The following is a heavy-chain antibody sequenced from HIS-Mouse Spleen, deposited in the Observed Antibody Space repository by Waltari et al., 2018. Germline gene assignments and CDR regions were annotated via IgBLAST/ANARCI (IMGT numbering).Heavy chain of an antibody. CDR3: AREIPYSSSWYDWYFDL. V-gene: IGHV4-39*07. CDR2: IYYSGST. CDR1: GGSISSSSYY. Sequence: ESGPGLVKPSETPSLTCTVSGGSISSSSYYWGWIRQPPGKGLEWIGSIYYSGSTYYTPSLKSRVTISVDTSKNQFSLKLSSVTAADTAVYYGAREIPYSSSWYDWYFDLWGRGTLVTVSS. D-gene: IGHD6-13*01. J-gene: IGHJ2*01.